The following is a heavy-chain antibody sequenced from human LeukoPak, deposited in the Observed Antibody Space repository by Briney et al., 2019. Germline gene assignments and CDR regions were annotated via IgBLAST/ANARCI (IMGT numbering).Heavy chain of an antibody. V-gene: IGHV3-30*18. CDR2: ISYDGSNK. D-gene: IGHD6-19*01. J-gene: IGHJ5*02. Sequence: SGGSLRLSCAASGFTFSSYSMNWVRQAPGKGLEWVAVISYDGSNKYYADSVKGRFTISRDNSKNTLYLQMNSLRAEDTAVYYCAKSPLEGSGWYEYWFDPWGQGTLVTVSS. CDR3: AKSPLEGSGWYEYWFDP. CDR1: GFTFSSYS.